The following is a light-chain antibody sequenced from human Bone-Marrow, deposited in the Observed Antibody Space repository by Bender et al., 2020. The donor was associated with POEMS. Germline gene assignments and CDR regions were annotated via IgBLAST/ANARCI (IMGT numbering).Light chain of an antibody. J-gene: IGLJ1*01. Sequence: QSALTQPPSASGSPGQSVTISCTGTSSDVGGYNYVSWYQQHPGKAPKLIIYAVNKRPSGVPDRFSGSKSGNTASLTVSRLESEDEADYYCSSYAVSNAVSNTYVFGKGT. V-gene: IGLV2-8*01. CDR2: AVN. CDR1: SSDVGGYNY. CDR3: SSYAVSNAVSNTYV.